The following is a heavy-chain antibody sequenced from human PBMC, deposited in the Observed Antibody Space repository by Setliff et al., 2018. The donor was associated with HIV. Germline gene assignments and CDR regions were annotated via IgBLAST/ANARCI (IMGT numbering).Heavy chain of an antibody. CDR3: ARRRMITIFDAFDI. V-gene: IGHV3-30*04. Sequence: GGSLRLSCAASGFTFTSYTMHWVRQAPGKGLEWVAVISSDGSDKYSADSVKGRFTISRDNSKNTLYLQMNNLGPEDTAVYYCARRRMITIFDAFDIWGQGTMVTVSS. CDR1: GFTFTSYT. J-gene: IGHJ3*02. CDR2: ISSDGSDK. D-gene: IGHD3-3*01.